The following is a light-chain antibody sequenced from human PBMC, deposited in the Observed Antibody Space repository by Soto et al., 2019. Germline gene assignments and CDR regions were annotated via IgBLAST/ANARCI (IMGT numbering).Light chain of an antibody. V-gene: IGLV1-44*01. CDR2: SNN. J-gene: IGLJ3*02. CDR3: ASWDVNLNGPV. Sequence: QSVLTQPPSASGTPGQRVTISCSGSNSNIGSNTINWYQQLPGAAPKLLIYSNNQRPSGVPDRLSGSKSGTSAYLAISGLQSEDEADYYCASWDVNLNGPVFGGGTKVTVL. CDR1: NSNIGSNT.